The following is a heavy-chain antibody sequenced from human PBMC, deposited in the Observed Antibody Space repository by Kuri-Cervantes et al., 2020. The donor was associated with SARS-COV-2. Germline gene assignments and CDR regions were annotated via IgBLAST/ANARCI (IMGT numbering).Heavy chain of an antibody. CDR2: ISGSGGST. J-gene: IGHJ2*01. V-gene: IGHV3-23*01. Sequence: GGSLRLSCAASGFTFSSYAMSWVRQAPGKGLEWVSAISGSGGSTYYADSVKGRFTISRDNFKNTLYLQMNSLRAEDTAVYYCARNPTYGDYPYWYFDLWGRGTLVTVSS. CDR3: ARNPTYGDYPYWYFDL. D-gene: IGHD4-17*01. CDR1: GFTFSSYA.